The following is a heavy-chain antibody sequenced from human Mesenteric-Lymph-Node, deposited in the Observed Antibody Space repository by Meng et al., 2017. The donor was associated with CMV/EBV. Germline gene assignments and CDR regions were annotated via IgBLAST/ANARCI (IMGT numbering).Heavy chain of an antibody. CDR2: ISHDGSNR. J-gene: IGHJ4*02. CDR1: GFTLRDYT. V-gene: IGHV3-30-3*01. D-gene: IGHD3-22*01. CDR3: ARDAHEYYYDNSGYSI. Sequence: GESLKISCVASGFTLRDYTIHWVRQAPGKGLEWVALISHDGSNRYFADSVKGRFTISRDNSKNTLYLQMDRLRTEDTAVYYCARDAHEYYYDNSGYSIWGQGTLVTVSS.